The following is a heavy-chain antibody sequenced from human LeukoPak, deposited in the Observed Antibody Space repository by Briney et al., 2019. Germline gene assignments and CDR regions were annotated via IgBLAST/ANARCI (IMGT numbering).Heavy chain of an antibody. J-gene: IGHJ4*02. CDR2: INPNSGGT. CDR3: ARGACSSTSCFYFDY. V-gene: IGHV1-2*02. D-gene: IGHD2-2*01. Sequence: AASVKVSCKASGYTFTGYYMHWVRQAPGQGLEWMGWINPNSGGTNYAQKFQGRVTMTRDTSISTAYMELSRLRPDDTAVYYCARGACSSTSCFYFDYWGQGTLVTVSS. CDR1: GYTFTGYY.